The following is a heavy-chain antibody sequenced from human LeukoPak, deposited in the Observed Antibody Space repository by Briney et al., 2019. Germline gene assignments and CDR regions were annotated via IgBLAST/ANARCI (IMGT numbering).Heavy chain of an antibody. V-gene: IGHV3-13*01. CDR1: GFTFSNYD. D-gene: IGHD6-19*01. Sequence: GGSLRLSCAASGFTFSNYDMHWVRQATGKGLEWVSGISTAGETNYPGSVKGRFTISRENAKNSVYLQMNSLRAGDTAVYYCAREIAVAGTWYFALWGRGTLVTVSS. CDR2: ISTAGET. CDR3: AREIAVAGTWYFAL. J-gene: IGHJ2*01.